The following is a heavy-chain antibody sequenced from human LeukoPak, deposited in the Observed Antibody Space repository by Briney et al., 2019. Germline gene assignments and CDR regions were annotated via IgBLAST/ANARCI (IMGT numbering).Heavy chain of an antibody. CDR1: GGSISSSSYY. CDR2: IYYSGST. J-gene: IGHJ6*03. D-gene: IGHD2-2*01. CDR3: ARGVPAALYYYYYYYMDV. V-gene: IGHV4-39*01. Sequence: SETLSLTCTVSGGSISSSSYYWGWIRQPPGKGLEWIGSIYYSGSTYYNPSLKSRVTISVDTSKNQFSLKLSSVTAADTAVYYCARGVPAALYYYYYYYMDVWGKGTTVTASS.